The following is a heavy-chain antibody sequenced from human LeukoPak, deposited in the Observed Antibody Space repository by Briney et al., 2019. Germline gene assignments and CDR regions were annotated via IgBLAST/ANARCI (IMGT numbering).Heavy chain of an antibody. J-gene: IGHJ6*02. CDR2: ISAYNGNT. CDR3: AREDIVVVPAAHGMDV. V-gene: IGHV1-18*01. D-gene: IGHD2-2*01. Sequence: ASVKVSCKASGYTFTSYGISWVRQAPGQGLEWMGWISAYNGNTNYAQKLQGRVTMTTGTSTSTAYMELRSLRSDDTAVYYCAREDIVVVPAAHGMDVWGQGTTVTVSS. CDR1: GYTFTSYG.